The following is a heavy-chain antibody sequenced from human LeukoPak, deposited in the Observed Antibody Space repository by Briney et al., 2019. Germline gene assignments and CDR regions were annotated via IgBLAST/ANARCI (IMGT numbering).Heavy chain of an antibody. CDR3: AKDLGVVPAAYFDY. Sequence: GGSLRLSCAASGFTFSSYSMNWVRQAPGKGLEWVSSISSSSSYIYYADSVKGRFTISRDNAKNSLYLQMNSLRAEDTAVYYCAKDLGVVPAAYFDYWGRGTLVTVSS. J-gene: IGHJ4*02. CDR1: GFTFSSYS. V-gene: IGHV3-21*04. D-gene: IGHD2-2*01. CDR2: ISSSSSYI.